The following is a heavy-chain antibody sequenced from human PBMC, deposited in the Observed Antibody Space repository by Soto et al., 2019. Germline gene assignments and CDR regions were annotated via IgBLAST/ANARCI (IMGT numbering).Heavy chain of an antibody. CDR2: IKQDGSEK. Sequence: LRLSCAASGFTFSSYWMSWVRQAPGKGLEWVANIKQDGSEKYYVDSVKGRFTISRDNAKNSLYLQMNSLRAEDTAVFYCARGNYYGWGSPYYFDYWGQGTLVTVSS. J-gene: IGHJ4*02. CDR1: GFTFSSYW. V-gene: IGHV3-7*04. D-gene: IGHD3-10*01. CDR3: ARGNYYGWGSPYYFDY.